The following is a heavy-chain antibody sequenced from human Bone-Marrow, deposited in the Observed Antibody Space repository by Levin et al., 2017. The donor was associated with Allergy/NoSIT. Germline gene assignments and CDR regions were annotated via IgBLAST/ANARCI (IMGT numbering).Heavy chain of an antibody. CDR1: GGSISSDY. CDR2: TSHSGSA. D-gene: IGHD2-15*01. CDR3: ARRYCSGGICYLDF. V-gene: IGHV4-59*01. Sequence: SETLSLICAVSGGSISSDYWTWIRQPPGKRLEWIGYTSHSGSANYNPSFKSRVTLSVDTSKNHLSLKLRSVTAADTAVYYCARRYCSGGICYLDFWGQGTLVIVSS. J-gene: IGHJ4*02.